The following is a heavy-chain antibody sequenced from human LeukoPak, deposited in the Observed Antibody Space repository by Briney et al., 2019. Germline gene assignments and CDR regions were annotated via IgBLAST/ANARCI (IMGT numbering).Heavy chain of an antibody. CDR2: INHSGST. CDR1: GGSTSSSSYY. V-gene: IGHV4-39*07. J-gene: IGHJ4*02. Sequence: SETLSLTCTVSGGSTSSSSYYWGWIRQPPGKGLEWIGEINHSGSTNHNPSLKSRVTISVDTSKNQFSLKLSSVTAADTAVYYCARSFGATYYYGSGRRFDYWGQGTLVTVSS. CDR3: ARSFGATYYYGSGRRFDY. D-gene: IGHD3-10*01.